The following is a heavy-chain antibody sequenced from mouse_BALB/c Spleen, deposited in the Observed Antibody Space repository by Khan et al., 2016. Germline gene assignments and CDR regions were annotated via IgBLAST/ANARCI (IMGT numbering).Heavy chain of an antibody. Sequence: EVELVESGGGLVQPGGSLKLSCAASGFTFSSYTMSWVCQTPEKRLEWVAYISNGGGSTYYPDTVKGRFTISRDNAKNTLYLQMSSLKSEDTAMYYCARRLYWYFDVWGAGTTVTVSS. CDR1: GFTFSSYT. CDR3: ARRLYWYFDV. D-gene: IGHD2-2*01. V-gene: IGHV5-12-2*01. CDR2: ISNGGGST. J-gene: IGHJ1*01.